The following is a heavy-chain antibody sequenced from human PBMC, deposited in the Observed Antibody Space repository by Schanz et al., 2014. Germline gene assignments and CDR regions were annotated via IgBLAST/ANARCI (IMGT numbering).Heavy chain of an antibody. CDR3: ARGRGFYDY. CDR2: ISPYNGNT. D-gene: IGHD3-10*01. V-gene: IGHV1-18*01. CDR1: GYPFTSDD. J-gene: IGHJ4*02. Sequence: QVQLVQSGAEVKKPGASVKVSCRASGYPFTSDDITWVRQAPGQGLEWMGWISPYNGNTNYAQKLQGRVNMTADTSTSTAYMDLRSLRSDDTAVYYCARGRGFYDYWGQGTLVTVSP.